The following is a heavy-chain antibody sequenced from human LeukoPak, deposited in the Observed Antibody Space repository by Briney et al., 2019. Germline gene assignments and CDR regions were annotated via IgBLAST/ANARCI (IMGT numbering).Heavy chain of an antibody. CDR3: ARVGGTMVRGVINWFDP. Sequence: GASVKVSCKASGGTFSSYAISWVRQAPGQGLEWMGGIIPIFGTANYAQKFQGRVTITTDESTSTAYMELSSLRSEDTAVYYCARVGGTMVRGVINWFDPWGQGTLVTVSS. D-gene: IGHD3-10*01. CDR2: IIPIFGTA. J-gene: IGHJ5*02. CDR1: GGTFSSYA. V-gene: IGHV1-69*05.